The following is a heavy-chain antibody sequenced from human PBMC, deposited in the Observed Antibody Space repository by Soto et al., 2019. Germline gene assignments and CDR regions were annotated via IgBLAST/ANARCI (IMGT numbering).Heavy chain of an antibody. D-gene: IGHD3-9*01. CDR2: IYTSGST. Sequence: SETLSLTCTVSGGSISSYYWSWIRQPAGKGLEWIGRIYTSGSTNYNPSLKSRVTISVDTSKNQFSLKLSSVTAADTAVYYCARARRDYDILTGYSQYYYYGMDVWGQGTTVTV. CDR3: ARARRDYDILTGYSQYYYYGMDV. J-gene: IGHJ6*02. CDR1: GGSISSYY. V-gene: IGHV4-4*07.